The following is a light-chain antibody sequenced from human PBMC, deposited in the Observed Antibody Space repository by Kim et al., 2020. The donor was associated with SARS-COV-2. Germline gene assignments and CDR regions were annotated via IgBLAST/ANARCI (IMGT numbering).Light chain of an antibody. CDR3: QVWDSISNHRV. J-gene: IGLJ3*02. CDR1: NIGRKI. V-gene: IGLV3-21*01. Sequence: APGETSTITCEGDNIGRKIVHWYQKKPAQAPVLVISYDSDRPSGIPERFSGSNSGNPATLTISRVEAVDEADYFCQVWDSISNHRVFGGGTQLTVL. CDR2: YDS.